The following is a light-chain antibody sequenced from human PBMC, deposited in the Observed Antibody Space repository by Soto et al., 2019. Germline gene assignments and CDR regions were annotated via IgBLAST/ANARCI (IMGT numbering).Light chain of an antibody. CDR2: AAS. CDR1: QGISNY. CDR3: QQYHSWPTRT. Sequence: DIQMTQSPSSLSASVGDRVTITCRASQGISNYLAWYQQKPWKVPKLLIYAASTLQSGVPSRFSGSGSGTDFTLTISSLQSEDFAVYYCQQYHSWPTRTFGQGTKLDIK. V-gene: IGKV1-27*01. J-gene: IGKJ1*01.